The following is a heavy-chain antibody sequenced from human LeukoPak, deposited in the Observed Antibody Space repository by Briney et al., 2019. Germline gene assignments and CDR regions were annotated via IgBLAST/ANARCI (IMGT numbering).Heavy chain of an antibody. Sequence: PGGSLRLSCAASRFTFSGYWMSWVRQAPGKGLEWVANIKQDGSEKYYVDSVKDRFTISRDNAKNSLYLQMNSLRAEDTAVYYCARVTGIYYGMDVWGQGTTVTVSS. D-gene: IGHD1-14*01. J-gene: IGHJ6*02. CDR1: RFTFSGYW. CDR3: ARVTGIYYGMDV. CDR2: IKQDGSEK. V-gene: IGHV3-7*01.